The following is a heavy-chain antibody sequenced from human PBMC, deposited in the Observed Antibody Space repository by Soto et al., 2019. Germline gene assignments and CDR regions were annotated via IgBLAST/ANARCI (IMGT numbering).Heavy chain of an antibody. Sequence: ASVKVSCKASGYTFTNHDMNWVRQAPGQGLEWMGWIIPNSGGTNNAQKFQGRVTMTRDTSTSTAYMELSRLRSDDTAVYYCAREFANYYDKSGSLWGQGTLVTVSS. V-gene: IGHV1-2*02. CDR1: GYTFTNHD. J-gene: IGHJ4*02. CDR3: AREFANYYDKSGSL. D-gene: IGHD3-22*01. CDR2: IIPNSGGT.